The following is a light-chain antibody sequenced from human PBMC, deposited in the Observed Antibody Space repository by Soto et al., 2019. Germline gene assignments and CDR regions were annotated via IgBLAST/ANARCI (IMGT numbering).Light chain of an antibody. CDR2: GAS. CDR3: QQYGSAPTT. J-gene: IGKJ1*01. V-gene: IGKV3-20*01. Sequence: EIVLTHSPGTLSLSPGEGATLSCRASQSVSSNSSAWYQQKPGQAPRLLIYGASNRATGMPDRFSVSGSGTDFTLTISRLEPEDFAVYYCQQYGSAPTTFGQGTKVDIK. CDR1: QSVSSNS.